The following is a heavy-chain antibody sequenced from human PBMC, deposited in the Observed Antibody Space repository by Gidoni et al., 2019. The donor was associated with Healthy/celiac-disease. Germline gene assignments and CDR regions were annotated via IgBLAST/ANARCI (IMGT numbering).Heavy chain of an antibody. D-gene: IGHD3-16*01. CDR1: SSYA. V-gene: IGHV3-30-3*01. J-gene: IGHJ4*02. CDR3: ARESVGAFDY. CDR2: ISYDGSNK. Sequence: SSYAMHWVRQAPGKGLEWVAVISYDGSNKYYADSVKGRFTISRDNSKNTLYLQMNSLRAEDTAVYYCARESVGAFDYWGQGTLVTVSS.